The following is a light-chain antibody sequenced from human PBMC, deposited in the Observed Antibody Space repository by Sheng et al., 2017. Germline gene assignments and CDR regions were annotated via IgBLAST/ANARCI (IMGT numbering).Light chain of an antibody. CDR3: QQYDTWPLT. Sequence: EIVMTQSPATLSVSPGERATLSCRASQSVGSKLAWYQRKPGQSPRLLIYGASTRATGIPPRFSASGSGTAFTLTINSLQSEDFVVYYCQQYDTWPLTFGPGTKIEIK. CDR2: GAS. J-gene: IGKJ3*01. CDR1: QSVGSK. V-gene: IGKV3-15*01.